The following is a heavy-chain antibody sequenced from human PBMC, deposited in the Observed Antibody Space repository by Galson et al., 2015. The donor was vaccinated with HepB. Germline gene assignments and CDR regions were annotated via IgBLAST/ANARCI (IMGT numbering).Heavy chain of an antibody. V-gene: IGHV3-23*01. D-gene: IGHD6-6*01. CDR1: GFTFSSYA. Sequence: SLRLSCAASGFTFSSYAMSWVRQAPGKGLEWVSANSGSGGSTYYADSVKGRFTISRDNSKNTPYLQMNSLRAEDTAVYYCAKDRYSSSSDFDYWGQGTLVTVSS. J-gene: IGHJ4*02. CDR3: AKDRYSSSSDFDY. CDR2: NSGSGGST.